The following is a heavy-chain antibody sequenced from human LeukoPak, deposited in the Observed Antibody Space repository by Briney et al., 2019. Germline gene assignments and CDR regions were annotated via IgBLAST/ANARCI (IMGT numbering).Heavy chain of an antibody. V-gene: IGHV1-46*01. CDR3: ARDQGYYEP. D-gene: IGHD3-22*01. J-gene: IGHJ4*02. CDR1: GYTFTSNY. Sequence: ASVKVSCKASGYTFTSNYIHWVRQAPGQGLEWMGMIYPRDGSTSYAQKFQGRVTMTTDTSTSTAYMELRSLRSDDTAVYYCARDQGYYEPWGQGTLVTVSS. CDR2: IYPRDGST.